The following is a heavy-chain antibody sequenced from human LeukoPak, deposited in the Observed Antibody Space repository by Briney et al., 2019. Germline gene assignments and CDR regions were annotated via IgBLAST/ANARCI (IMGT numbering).Heavy chain of an antibody. J-gene: IGHJ4*02. CDR2: ISGSGGST. CDR1: GFTFSSYA. Sequence: GSLKLSCVASGFTFSSYAMSWVRQAPGTGLEGVSAISGSGGSTYYAGSGKGRFTISRDNSKTTLYLQMKSLRAEATAVYSFAKEVAVTTYFDYWGQGTLVTVSS. D-gene: IGHD4-17*01. V-gene: IGHV3-23*01. CDR3: AKEVAVTTYFDY.